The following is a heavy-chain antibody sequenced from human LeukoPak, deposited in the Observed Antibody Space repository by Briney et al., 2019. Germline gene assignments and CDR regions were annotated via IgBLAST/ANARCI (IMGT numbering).Heavy chain of an antibody. CDR3: ARDLAVAGPVRFDVYYYMDV. CDR1: GYTFTGYY. J-gene: IGHJ6*03. V-gene: IGHV1-2*02. CDR2: INPNSGGT. D-gene: IGHD6-19*01. Sequence: GASVKVSCKASGYTFTGYYMHWVRQAPGQGLEWMGWINPNSGGTNYAQKFQGRVTMTRDTSISTAYMELSRLRSDDTAVYYCARDLAVAGPVRFDVYYYMDVWGRGTLVTVSS.